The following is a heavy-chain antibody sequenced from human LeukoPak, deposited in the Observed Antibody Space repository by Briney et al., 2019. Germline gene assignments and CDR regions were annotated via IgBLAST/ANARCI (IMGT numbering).Heavy chain of an antibody. D-gene: IGHD3-10*01. CDR2: INWDGGST. V-gene: IGHV3-20*04. Sequence: GGTLRLSCAASGFTFDDYGMSWVRQAPGKGLEWVSGINWDGGSTGYADSVKGRFTISRDNAKNSLYLQMNSLRAEDTALYYCARESYGSGPHYFDYWGQGTLVTVSS. J-gene: IGHJ4*02. CDR1: GFTFDDYG. CDR3: ARESYGSGPHYFDY.